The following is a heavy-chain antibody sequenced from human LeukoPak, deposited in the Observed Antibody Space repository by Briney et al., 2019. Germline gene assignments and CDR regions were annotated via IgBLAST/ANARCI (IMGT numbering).Heavy chain of an antibody. Sequence: AGGSLRLSCAASGFTFTSYSLSWVRQAPGKGLEWVSGIGGSGSKTYYADFVKGRFTISRDNSKNTLYLQMNSLRAEDTAMYYCAKEYTNSWFTSLNWGQGTLVTVSS. D-gene: IGHD6-13*01. J-gene: IGHJ4*02. CDR1: GFTFTSYS. CDR2: IGGSGSKT. CDR3: AKEYTNSWFTSLN. V-gene: IGHV3-23*01.